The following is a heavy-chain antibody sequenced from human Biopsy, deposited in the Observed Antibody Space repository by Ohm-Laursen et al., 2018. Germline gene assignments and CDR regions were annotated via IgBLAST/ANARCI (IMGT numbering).Heavy chain of an antibody. CDR2: VNDSGRT. CDR3: ARGTNYYGSGRNRHWFDP. CDR1: GGSFSGYY. V-gene: IGHV4-34*01. D-gene: IGHD3-10*01. J-gene: IGHJ5*02. Sequence: PGTLSLTCGAYGGSFSGYYCSWIRQPPGKGLEWIGEVNDSGRTNYNPSLRSRVTFSVDTSKNQFSLKLSSVTAADTAVYYCARGTNYYGSGRNRHWFDPWGQGTQVTVSS.